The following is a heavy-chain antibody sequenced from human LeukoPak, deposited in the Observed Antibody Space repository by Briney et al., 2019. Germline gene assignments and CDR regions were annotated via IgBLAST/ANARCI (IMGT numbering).Heavy chain of an antibody. CDR1: GFTFSSYE. D-gene: IGHD3-16*02. CDR2: ISSSGSTI. J-gene: IGHJ4*02. CDR3: AKDGDYVWGSYRGFDY. Sequence: PGGSLRLSCAASGFTFSSYEMNWVRQAPGKGLEWVSYISSSGSTIYYADSVKGRFTISRDNSKNTLYLQMSSLRAEDTAVYYCAKDGDYVWGSYRGFDYWGQGTLVTVSS. V-gene: IGHV3-48*03.